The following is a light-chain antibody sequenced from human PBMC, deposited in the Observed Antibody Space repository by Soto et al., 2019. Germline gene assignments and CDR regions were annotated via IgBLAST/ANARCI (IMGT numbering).Light chain of an antibody. Sequence: QCVLTQPPSGTGAPGQRVTISYTGSSSNIGAGYDGHWYQQLPGTAPKLLIYGNSNRPSGVPDRFSGSKSGTSASLAITGLQAEDEADYYCQSYDSSLSGPVVFGGGTKLTVL. CDR3: QSYDSSLSGPVV. J-gene: IGLJ2*01. V-gene: IGLV1-40*01. CDR1: SSNIGAGYD. CDR2: GNS.